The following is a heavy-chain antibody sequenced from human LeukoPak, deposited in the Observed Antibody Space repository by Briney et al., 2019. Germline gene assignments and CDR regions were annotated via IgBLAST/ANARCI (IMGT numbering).Heavy chain of an antibody. CDR3: ARDKYSSTYDY. V-gene: IGHV3-21*01. CDR2: ISSNSSYI. D-gene: IGHD6-13*01. Sequence: GGSLRLSCAASGFTFSSYSMNWVRQAPGKGLEGVSSISSNSSYIYYADSVKGRFTISRYNAQNSLYIEMNSLRAEDTAVYYCARDKYSSTYDYWGQGTMVTVS. J-gene: IGHJ4*02. CDR1: GFTFSSYS.